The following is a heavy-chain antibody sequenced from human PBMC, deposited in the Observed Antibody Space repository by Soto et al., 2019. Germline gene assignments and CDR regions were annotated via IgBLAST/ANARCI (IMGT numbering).Heavy chain of an antibody. CDR3: ASGYYYGSGSYYFDY. J-gene: IGHJ4*02. CDR2: IYYSGST. V-gene: IGHV4-59*01. CDR1: GVSISSYY. Sequence: SETLSLTCTVSGVSISSYYWSWIRQPPGKGLEWIGDIYYSGSTNYNPSLKSRVTISVDTSKNQFSLKLSSVTAADTAVDYGASGYYYGSGSYYFDYWGQGTLVTVSS. D-gene: IGHD3-10*01.